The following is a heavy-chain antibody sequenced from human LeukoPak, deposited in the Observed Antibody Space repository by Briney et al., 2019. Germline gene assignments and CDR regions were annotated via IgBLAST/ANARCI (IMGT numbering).Heavy chain of an antibody. J-gene: IGHJ4*02. D-gene: IGHD7-27*01. V-gene: IGHV4-59*01. CDR3: ARETGNLIYYFDY. CDR1: GGSIRSYF. Sequence: PSETLSLTCTVSGGSIRSYFWSWIRQPPGKGLEWIGYIYSSGSTNYNPSFKSRVTISVDTSKNHFSLKLRSVTATDTAVYYCARETGNLIYYFDYWGQGTLVTVSS. CDR2: IYSSGST.